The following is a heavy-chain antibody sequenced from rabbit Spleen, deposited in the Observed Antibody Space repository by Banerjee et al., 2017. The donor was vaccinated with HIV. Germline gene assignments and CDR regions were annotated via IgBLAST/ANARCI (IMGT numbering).Heavy chain of an antibody. CDR1: GFSFSNTYW. D-gene: IGHD1-1*01. CDR3: ARGDLSGGLHDAFDP. V-gene: IGHV1S47*01. J-gene: IGHJ2*01. Sequence: QEQLVESGGGLVKPEGSLTLTCKASGFSFSNTYWICWVRQAPGKGLEWIGCIYTGDGSTYYAGWVNGRVSISRSTSLNTVTLQMTSLTAADTATYFCARGDLSGGLHDAFDPWGQGTLVTVS. CDR2: IYTGDGST.